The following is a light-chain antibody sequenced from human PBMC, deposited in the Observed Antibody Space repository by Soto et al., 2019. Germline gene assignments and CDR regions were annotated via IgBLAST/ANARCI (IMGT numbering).Light chain of an antibody. V-gene: IGKV3-15*01. J-gene: IGKJ4*01. CDR3: QQYDVWFT. CDR2: DAS. CDR1: QTIYSS. Sequence: EIVMTQSPATLSVSPGETATLFCRASQTIYSSLAWYQRKPGQAPRLLIYDASTRATGIPARFSGSGSGTEFTLTISRRQSQDSAGYYCQQYDVWFTFGGGTMVEIK.